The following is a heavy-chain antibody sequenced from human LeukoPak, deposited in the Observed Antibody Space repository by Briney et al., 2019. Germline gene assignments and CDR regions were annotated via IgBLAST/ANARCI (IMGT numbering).Heavy chain of an antibody. V-gene: IGHV4-61*01. D-gene: IGHD6-19*01. CDR3: AREYSSGWNGDYFDY. J-gene: IGHJ4*02. CDR2: IYYSGST. CDR1: GGSISSSSYY. Sequence: PSETLSLTCTVSGGSISSSSYYWSWIRQPPGKGLEWIGYIYYSGSTNYNPSLKSRVTISVDTSKNQFSLKLSSVTAADTAVYYCAREYSSGWNGDYFDYWGQGTLVTVSS.